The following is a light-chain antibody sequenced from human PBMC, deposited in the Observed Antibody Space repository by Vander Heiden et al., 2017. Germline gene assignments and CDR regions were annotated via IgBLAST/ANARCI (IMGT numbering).Light chain of an antibody. Sequence: QSVLTQPPSASGTPGQRVTISCSGSSSNIGGNYVYWYQQLPGTAPKLLIYRNNQRPSGVPDRFSASKSGTSASLAISGLRSEDEADYYCAAWDDSLSGPWVFGTGTKVTVL. CDR3: AAWDDSLSGPWV. V-gene: IGLV1-47*01. J-gene: IGLJ1*01. CDR2: RNN. CDR1: SSNIGGNY.